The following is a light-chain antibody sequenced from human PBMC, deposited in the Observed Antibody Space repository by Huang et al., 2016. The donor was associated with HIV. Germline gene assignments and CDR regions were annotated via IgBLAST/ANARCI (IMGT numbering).Light chain of an antibody. CDR2: CAS. Sequence: EIVLTQSPGTLSLSPGERATRSCRASQSVSSSYLAWYQQQPGQAPRLLIYCASSRAAGIPDGFSGSGSGTDFTLTISRLQPEDFAVYYCQQYGRSPLTFGGGTKVEI. V-gene: IGKV3-20*01. CDR3: QQYGRSPLT. CDR1: QSVSSSY. J-gene: IGKJ4*01.